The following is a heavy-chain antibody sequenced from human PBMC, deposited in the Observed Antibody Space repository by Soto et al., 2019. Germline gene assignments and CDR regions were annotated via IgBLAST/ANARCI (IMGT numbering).Heavy chain of an antibody. Sequence: GGCLRLSCAASGFTFRSFTMNWVRQAPGKGLEWVSTISSNSAYIYYTDALRGRFTISRDNAKNSLHLQMNSLRAEDTAVYYCTRDASRDSSARGWFDPWGPGTLVTVSS. V-gene: IGHV3-21*01. CDR1: GFTFRSFT. CDR2: ISSNSAYI. D-gene: IGHD6-13*01. CDR3: TRDASRDSSARGWFDP. J-gene: IGHJ5*02.